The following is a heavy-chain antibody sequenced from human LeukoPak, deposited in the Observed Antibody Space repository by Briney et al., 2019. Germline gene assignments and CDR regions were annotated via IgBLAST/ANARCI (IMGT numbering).Heavy chain of an antibody. Sequence: GGSLRLSCAASGFTFSSYEMNWVRQAPGKGLEWVSYISSSGSTIYYADSVKGRFTISRDNAKNSLYLQMNRLRAEDTAVYYCAREGKTQNYDILTGYYTQYFGYWGQGTLVTVSS. CDR1: GFTFSSYE. D-gene: IGHD3-9*01. CDR2: ISSSGSTI. CDR3: AREGKTQNYDILTGYYTQYFGY. J-gene: IGHJ4*02. V-gene: IGHV3-48*03.